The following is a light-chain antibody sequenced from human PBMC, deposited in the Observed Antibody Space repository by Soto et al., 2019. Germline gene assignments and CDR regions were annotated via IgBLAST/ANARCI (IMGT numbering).Light chain of an antibody. Sequence: EVVMTQSPATLSVSPGERATLSCRASQTVSRNLAWYQQRPGQAPKLLIYDISNRATGVPARFSGSGSETEFTLTIRSLQSEDFAVYFCQKYNNWPSCGQGTRLEIK. CDR2: DIS. CDR1: QTVSRN. J-gene: IGKJ5*01. CDR3: QKYNNWPS. V-gene: IGKV3-15*01.